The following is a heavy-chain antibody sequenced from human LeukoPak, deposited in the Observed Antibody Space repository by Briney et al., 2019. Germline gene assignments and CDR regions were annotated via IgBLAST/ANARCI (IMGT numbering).Heavy chain of an antibody. Sequence: SETLSLTCSVSGYSISSGYYWGWIRQTPGKGLEWIGRVFHDGDTHYNPSLKSRVTISVDTSKNQFSLKLSSVTAADTAVYYCARQPGVATLWFDPWGQGTLVTVSS. V-gene: IGHV4-38-2*02. CDR2: VFHDGDT. D-gene: IGHD5-12*01. CDR1: GYSISSGYY. CDR3: ARQPGVATLWFDP. J-gene: IGHJ5*02.